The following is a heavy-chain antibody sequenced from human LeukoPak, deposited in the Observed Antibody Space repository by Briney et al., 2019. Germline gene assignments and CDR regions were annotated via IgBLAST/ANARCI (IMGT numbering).Heavy chain of an antibody. Sequence: GGSLRLSCAASGFTFSYAWMSWVRQAPGKGLEWVSSISSSSSYIYYADSVKGRFTISRDNAKNSLYLQMNSLRAEDTAVYYCARGSENTNFDYWGQGTLVTVSS. CDR2: ISSSSSYI. V-gene: IGHV3-21*01. D-gene: IGHD3-10*01. CDR1: GFTFSYAW. J-gene: IGHJ4*02. CDR3: ARGSENTNFDY.